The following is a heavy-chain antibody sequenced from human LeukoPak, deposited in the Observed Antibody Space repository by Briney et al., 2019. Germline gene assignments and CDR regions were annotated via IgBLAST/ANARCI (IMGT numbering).Heavy chain of an antibody. J-gene: IGHJ3*02. V-gene: IGHV4-4*02. Sequence: GSLRLSCAASGFTFSSYAMSWVRQPPGKGLEWIGEIYHSGSTNYNPSLKSRVTISVDKSKNQFSLKLSSVTAADTAVYYCARVVQDYYGSGSYHDAFDIWGQGTMVTVSS. CDR2: IYHSGST. D-gene: IGHD3-10*01. CDR1: GFTFSSYAM. CDR3: ARVVQDYYGSGSYHDAFDI.